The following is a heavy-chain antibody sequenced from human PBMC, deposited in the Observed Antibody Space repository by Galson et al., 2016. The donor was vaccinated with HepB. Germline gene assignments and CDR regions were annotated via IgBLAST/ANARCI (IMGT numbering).Heavy chain of an antibody. J-gene: IGHJ4*02. V-gene: IGHV4-39*01. CDR1: GGSISTITYY. CDR3: AASGPGGRWLVRLTFDY. D-gene: IGHD6-19*01. CDR2: IYYSGST. Sequence: LSLTCTVSGGSISTITYYWGWIRQPPGKGLEWIGNIYYSGSTYYNPSLKSRVTISVDTSRNEFSLKLSSVTAADTAVYYCAASGPGGRWLVRLTFDYWGQGILVTVSS.